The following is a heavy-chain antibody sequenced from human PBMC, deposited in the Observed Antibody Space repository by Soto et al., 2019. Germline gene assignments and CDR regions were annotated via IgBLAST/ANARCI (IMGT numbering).Heavy chain of an antibody. CDR3: VQTTGWPGFDF. D-gene: IGHD6-19*01. Sequence: EVQLVESGGGLIQPGGSLRLSCAASGFAVSSKHMTWVRQAPGKGLEWVSVIYGGGTTYYADSVKGRFTISRDTSKNTLYLQMNSLRAEDTAVYYCVQTTGWPGFDFWGQGTLVTVSS. CDR2: IYGGGTT. CDR1: GFAVSSKH. V-gene: IGHV3-53*01. J-gene: IGHJ4*02.